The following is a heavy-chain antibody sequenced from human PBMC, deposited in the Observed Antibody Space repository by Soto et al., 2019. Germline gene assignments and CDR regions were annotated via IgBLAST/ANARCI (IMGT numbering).Heavy chain of an antibody. CDR1: GGSISSYY. J-gene: IGHJ6*02. CDR3: ATNSTSSFDHYQGLDV. Sequence: SETLFLTCSVSGGSISSYYWNWIRQAPGKGLEWIGYISNSGTSYYNPSLKSRVTISADMSKNQVSLKMTSVTAADTAVYYCATNSTSSFDHYQGLDVWGQGTTVTVSS. CDR2: ISNSGTS. D-gene: IGHD6-6*01. V-gene: IGHV4-4*09.